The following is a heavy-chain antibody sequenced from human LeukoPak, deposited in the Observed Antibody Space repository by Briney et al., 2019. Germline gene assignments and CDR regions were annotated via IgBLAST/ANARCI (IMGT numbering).Heavy chain of an antibody. CDR3: ATTSNRARYFDF. J-gene: IGHJ4*02. V-gene: IGHV1-69-2*01. D-gene: IGHD4-11*01. Sequence: ATVKISCKVSGYTFTDYYMHWVQQAPGKGLEWMGLVDPEDGETIYAQKFQGRVTITADTSTDTAYMELSSLRSEDTAMYYCATTSNRARYFDFWGPGTLVTVSS. CDR2: VDPEDGET. CDR1: GYTFTDYY.